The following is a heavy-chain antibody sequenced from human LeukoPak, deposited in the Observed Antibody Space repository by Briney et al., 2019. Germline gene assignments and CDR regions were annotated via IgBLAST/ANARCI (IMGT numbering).Heavy chain of an antibody. J-gene: IGHJ5*02. Sequence: PGGSLRLSCTASKFTFSNYAMSWVRQASGKGLEWVSAISGSGDSTYYADSVKGRFTISRDNPKNTLYLQMNSLRPEDTAVYYCARDQRSESYYPWGWFDPWGQGTLVTVSS. CDR3: ARDQRSESYYPWGWFDP. D-gene: IGHD1-26*01. CDR1: KFTFSNYA. V-gene: IGHV3-23*01. CDR2: ISGSGDST.